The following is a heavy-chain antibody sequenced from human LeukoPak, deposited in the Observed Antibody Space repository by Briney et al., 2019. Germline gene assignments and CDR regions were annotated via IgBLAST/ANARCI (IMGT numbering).Heavy chain of an antibody. CDR2: IYTSGST. CDR3: AREVAGIAAPPFDY. Sequence: SETLSLTCTVSGGSISSYYWSWVRQPAGKGLEWIGRIYTSGSTNYSPSLQSRVTMSVDTSKHQFSLKLSSVTAADTAVYYCAREVAGIAAPPFDYWGQGTLVTVSS. D-gene: IGHD6-13*01. J-gene: IGHJ4*02. V-gene: IGHV4-4*07. CDR1: GGSISSYY.